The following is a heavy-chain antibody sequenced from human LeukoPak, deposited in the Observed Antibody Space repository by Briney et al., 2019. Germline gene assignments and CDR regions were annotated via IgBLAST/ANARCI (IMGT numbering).Heavy chain of an antibody. Sequence: GGSLRLSCAASGFTFDDYGMSWVRQAPGKGLEWVSGINWNGGSTGYADSVKGRLTISRDNAKNSLYLQMNSLRDEDTAVYYCARDSGDYPFDYWGQGTLVTVSS. D-gene: IGHD2-21*02. J-gene: IGHJ4*02. CDR3: ARDSGDYPFDY. CDR1: GFTFDDYG. V-gene: IGHV3-20*04. CDR2: INWNGGST.